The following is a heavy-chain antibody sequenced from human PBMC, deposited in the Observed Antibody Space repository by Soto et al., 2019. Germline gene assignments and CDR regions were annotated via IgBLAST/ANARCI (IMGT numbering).Heavy chain of an antibody. V-gene: IGHV3-23*01. CDR3: AKFPTYYDFWSGYLNWFDP. CDR2: ISGSGGST. D-gene: IGHD3-3*01. Sequence: GESLKISCAASGFTFSSYAMSWVRQAPGKGLEWVSAISGSGGSTYYADSVKGRFTISRDNSKNTLYLQMNSLRAEDTAVYYCAKFPTYYDFWSGYLNWFDPWGQGTLVTVSS. CDR1: GFTFSSYA. J-gene: IGHJ5*02.